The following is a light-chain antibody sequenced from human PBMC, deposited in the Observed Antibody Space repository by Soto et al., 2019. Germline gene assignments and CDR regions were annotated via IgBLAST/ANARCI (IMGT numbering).Light chain of an antibody. CDR2: FAS. J-gene: IGKJ3*01. CDR1: QNIYSY. V-gene: IGKV1-39*01. CDR3: HQRYSSLPT. Sequence: DIQMTQCPSSLSASVGDRVTITCRASQNIYSYLNWYQQKPGKAPKLLIYFASSLQSCVPSRFSVSGSVTAFTLTITSLQPEDFATYYCHQRYSSLPTFDPGTKVDIK.